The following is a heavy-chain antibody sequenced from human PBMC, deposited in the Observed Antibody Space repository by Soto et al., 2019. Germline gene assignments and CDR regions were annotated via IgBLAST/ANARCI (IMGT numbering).Heavy chain of an antibody. Sequence: SETLSLTCTVSGGSISSSSYYWGWIRQPPGKGLEWIGSIYYSGSTYYNPSLKSQVTISVDTSKNQFSLKLSSVTAADTAVYYCASHFQNSQYYDILTGYYISSAGFDYWGQGTLVTVSS. CDR2: IYYSGST. CDR3: ASHFQNSQYYDILTGYYISSAGFDY. D-gene: IGHD3-9*01. CDR1: GGSISSSSYY. J-gene: IGHJ4*02. V-gene: IGHV4-39*01.